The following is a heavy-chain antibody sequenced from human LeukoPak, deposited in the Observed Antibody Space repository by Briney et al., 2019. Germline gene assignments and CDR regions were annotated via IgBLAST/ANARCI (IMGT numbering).Heavy chain of an antibody. CDR2: ISYDGSNK. Sequence: GGSLRLSCAAPGFTFSSYGMHWVRQAPGKGLEWVAVISYDGSNKYYADSVKGRFTISRDNSKNTLYLQMNSLRAEDTAVYYCAKWGRDGYNTGYWGQGTLVTVSS. D-gene: IGHD5-24*01. CDR3: AKWGRDGYNTGY. V-gene: IGHV3-30*18. CDR1: GFTFSSYG. J-gene: IGHJ4*02.